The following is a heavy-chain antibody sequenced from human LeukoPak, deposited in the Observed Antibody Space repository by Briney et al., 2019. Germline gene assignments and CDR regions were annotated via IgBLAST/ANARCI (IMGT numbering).Heavy chain of an antibody. CDR3: AKSTRAVMAMMDV. D-gene: IGHD3-16*01. Sequence: GGSLRLSCGASGFTFSNYSMNWVRQAPGKGLEWVSSISSRSTYIYHADSVKGRFTISRDNAKNSLFLQMNSLRAEDTAVYFCAKSTRAVMAMMDVWGKGTTVTVSS. CDR1: GFTFSNYS. J-gene: IGHJ6*04. CDR2: ISSRSTYI. V-gene: IGHV3-21*01.